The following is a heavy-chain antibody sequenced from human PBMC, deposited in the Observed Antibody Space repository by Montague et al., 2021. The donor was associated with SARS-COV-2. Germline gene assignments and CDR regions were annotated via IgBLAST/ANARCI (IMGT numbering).Heavy chain of an antibody. CDR1: GGSISDYY. J-gene: IGHJ4*02. D-gene: IGHD6-19*01. Sequence: SETLSLTCFVSGGSISDYYWSWMRQPPGKGLEWIGHLYYSGGTTYKPSLRSRVTMSVDTSKNQFSLKLSSVTAADTAVYYCATTPSYRSGSSLDYWGQGTLVTVSS. CDR2: LYYSGGT. V-gene: IGHV4-59*08. CDR3: ATTPSYRSGSSLDY.